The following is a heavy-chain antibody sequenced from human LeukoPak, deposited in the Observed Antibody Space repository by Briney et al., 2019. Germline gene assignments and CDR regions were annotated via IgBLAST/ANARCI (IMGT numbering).Heavy chain of an antibody. Sequence: GGSLRLSCAASGFTFSSYAMHWVRQAPGKGLEWVAVISYDGSNKYYADSVKGRFTISRDNSKNTLYLQMNGLRPEDTAVYYCARARPSMWIDYWGQGTLVTVSS. CDR1: GFTFSSYA. CDR2: ISYDGSNK. D-gene: IGHD5-12*01. CDR3: ARARPSMWIDY. J-gene: IGHJ4*02. V-gene: IGHV3-30*04.